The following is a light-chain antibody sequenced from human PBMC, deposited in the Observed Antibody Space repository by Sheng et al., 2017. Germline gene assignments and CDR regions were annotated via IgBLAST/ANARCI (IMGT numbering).Light chain of an antibody. CDR1: SNDVGVYDY. CDR3: SSYAGTSIRGVI. Sequence: QSALTQPASVSGSPGQSITISCTGTSNDVGVYDYVSWYQQHPGSAPKLMIYDVTNRPSGVSNRFSGSKSGNTASLTISGLQAEDEADYYCSSYAGTSIRGVIFGGGTKVTVL. J-gene: IGLJ2*01. CDR2: DVT. V-gene: IGLV2-14*03.